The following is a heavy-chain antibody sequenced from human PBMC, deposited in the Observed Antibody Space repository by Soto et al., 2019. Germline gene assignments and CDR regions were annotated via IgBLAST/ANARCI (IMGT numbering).Heavy chain of an antibody. D-gene: IGHD5-12*01. Sequence: PGGSLRLSCAASGFTFSSYAMHWVRQAPGKGLEWVAVISYDGSNKYYADSVKGRFTISRDNSKNTLYLQMNSLRSEDTAVYYCVYSGYDPHDAFDIWGKGTMVTVSS. CDR2: ISYDGSNK. CDR3: VYSGYDPHDAFDI. CDR1: GFTFSSYA. J-gene: IGHJ3*02. V-gene: IGHV3-30-3*01.